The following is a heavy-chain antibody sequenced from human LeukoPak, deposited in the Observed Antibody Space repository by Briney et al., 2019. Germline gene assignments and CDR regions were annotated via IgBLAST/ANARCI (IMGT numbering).Heavy chain of an antibody. D-gene: IGHD1-14*01. CDR2: INIEESDT. CDR1: GFTFSSNW. Sequence: GGSLRLSCAASGFTFSSNWMHWVRQTPGKGLVWVSRINIEESDTSYADSVKGRFTISRDNAQNTLYLQMNSLRAEDTAVYYCARARNRNWYFDLWGRGTLVTVSS. CDR3: ARARNRNWYFDL. V-gene: IGHV3-74*01. J-gene: IGHJ2*01.